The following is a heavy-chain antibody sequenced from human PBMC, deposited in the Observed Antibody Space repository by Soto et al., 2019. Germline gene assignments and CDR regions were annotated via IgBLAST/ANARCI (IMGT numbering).Heavy chain of an antibody. CDR2: ISSNGGNT. D-gene: IGHD6-13*01. CDR1: GFTFSSYP. Sequence: GGSLRLSCSASGFTFSSYPMHWVRQAPGRGLEYVSAISSNGGNTYYADSVKGRFTISRDNSNNTLYLQMSSLRPEDTAVYYCVKDHKSGNRMLDVWGQGTTVTVSS. J-gene: IGHJ6*02. CDR3: VKDHKSGNRMLDV. V-gene: IGHV3-64D*08.